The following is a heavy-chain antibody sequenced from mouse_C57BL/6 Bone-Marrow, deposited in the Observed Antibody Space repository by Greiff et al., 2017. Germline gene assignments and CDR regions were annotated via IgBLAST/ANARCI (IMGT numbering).Heavy chain of an antibody. Sequence: QVQLQQPGAELVKPGASVKLSCKASGYTFTSYWMQWVKQRPGQGLEWIGEIDPSDSYTNYNQKFKGKATLTVDTSSSTAYMQLSSLTSEDSAVYYCAEWHVDNWLAYWGQGTLVTVSA. CDR1: GYTFTSYW. D-gene: IGHD3-2*01. J-gene: IGHJ3*01. CDR2: IDPSDSYT. V-gene: IGHV1-50*01. CDR3: AEWHVDNWLAY.